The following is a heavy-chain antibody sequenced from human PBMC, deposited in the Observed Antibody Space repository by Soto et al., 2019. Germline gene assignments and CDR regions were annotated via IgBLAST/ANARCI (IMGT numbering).Heavy chain of an antibody. Sequence: SETLSLTCTVSGDSISGFYWSWIRQPPGKGLEWIGYINYAGSTYYSPSLQSRVTISLDSSKNQFSLILTSVTAADTAVYFCARFRRNYFDNWGQGTRVTVSS. CDR3: ARFRRNYFDN. CDR1: GDSISGFY. D-gene: IGHD3-10*01. V-gene: IGHV4-59*01. J-gene: IGHJ4*02. CDR2: INYAGST.